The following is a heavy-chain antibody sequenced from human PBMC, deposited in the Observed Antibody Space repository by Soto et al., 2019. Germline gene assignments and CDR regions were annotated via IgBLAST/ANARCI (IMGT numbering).Heavy chain of an antibody. J-gene: IGHJ4*02. CDR2: IYSGGST. V-gene: IGHV3-53*03. D-gene: IGHD5-12*01. Sequence: PGGSLRLSCAASVFTVSSNYMSWVRQAPGKGLEWVSVIYSGGSTYYADSVKGRFTISRDNAKKSLYLQMNSLRVEDTAVYYCARALYGGYDSPFDYWGQGTPVTVS. CDR1: VFTVSSNY. CDR3: ARALYGGYDSPFDY.